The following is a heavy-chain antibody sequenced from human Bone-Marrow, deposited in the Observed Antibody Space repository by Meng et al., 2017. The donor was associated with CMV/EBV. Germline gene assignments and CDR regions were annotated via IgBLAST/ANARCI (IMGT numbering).Heavy chain of an antibody. J-gene: IGHJ4*02. CDR3: ARGRDY. CDR2: INPNTGAA. CDR1: GYTFTGYF. Sequence: ASVKVSCKTSGYTFTGYFIYWVRQAPGQGLEWMGGINPNTGAANYAPKFQGRVTMTRDTSISTAFMDPSRLTADDTAVYYCARGRDYWGQGTLVTVSS. V-gene: IGHV1-2*02.